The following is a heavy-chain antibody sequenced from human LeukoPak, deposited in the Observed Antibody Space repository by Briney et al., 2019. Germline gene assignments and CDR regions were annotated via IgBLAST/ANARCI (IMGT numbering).Heavy chain of an antibody. CDR2: IWHDGSND. D-gene: IGHD3-22*01. Sequence: QPGRSLRLSCAASGFIFSSYGMHWVCQAPGKGLEWVARIWHDGSNDDYADSVKGRFTISRDNSKNTLYLQMNSLKAEDTAIYYCAKVTGDYYDTSGAFDYWGQGTLVTVSS. V-gene: IGHV3-33*06. CDR1: GFIFSSYG. J-gene: IGHJ4*02. CDR3: AKVTGDYYDTSGAFDY.